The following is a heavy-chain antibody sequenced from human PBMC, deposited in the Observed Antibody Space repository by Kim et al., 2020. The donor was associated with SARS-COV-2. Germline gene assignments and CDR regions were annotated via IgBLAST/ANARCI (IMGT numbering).Heavy chain of an antibody. D-gene: IGHD6-13*01. CDR1: GFTFDDYA. V-gene: IGHV3-9*01. J-gene: IGHJ6*02. CDR2: ISWNSGSI. CDR3: AKGIAAAVSLGGMDV. Sequence: GGSLRLSCAASGFTFDDYAMHWVRQAPGKGLEWVSGISWNSGSIGYADSVKGRFTISRDNAKNSLYLQMNSLRAEDTALYYCAKGIAAAVSLGGMDVWGQGTTVTVSS.